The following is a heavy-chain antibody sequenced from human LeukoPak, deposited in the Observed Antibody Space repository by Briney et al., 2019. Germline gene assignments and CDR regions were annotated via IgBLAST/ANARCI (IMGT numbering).Heavy chain of an antibody. CDR3: ARLVGSSSAFYYYYYYMDV. CDR1: GGSISSYY. D-gene: IGHD6-6*01. V-gene: IGHV4-59*12. J-gene: IGHJ6*03. Sequence: SETLSLTCTVSGGSISSYYWSWIRQPPGKGLEWIGYIYYSGSTNYNPSLKSRVTISVDTSKNQFSLKLSSVTAADTAVYYCARLVGSSSAFYYYYYYMDVWGKGTTVTVSS. CDR2: IYYSGST.